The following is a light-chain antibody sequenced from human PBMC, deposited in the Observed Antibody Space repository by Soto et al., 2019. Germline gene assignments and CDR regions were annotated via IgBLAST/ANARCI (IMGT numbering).Light chain of an antibody. CDR2: DAS. CDR1: QSISSW. Sequence: IQMIKSPSTLSASVGDRVTITCRASQSISSWLAWYQQKPGKAPKLLIYDASSLESGVPSRFSGSRSGTEFTLTISGLQPDDFATYYCQQYNSYARTFGQGTKVDIK. V-gene: IGKV1-5*01. J-gene: IGKJ1*01. CDR3: QQYNSYART.